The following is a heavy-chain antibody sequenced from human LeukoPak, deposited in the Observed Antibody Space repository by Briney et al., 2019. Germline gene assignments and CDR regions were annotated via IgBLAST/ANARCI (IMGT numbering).Heavy chain of an antibody. CDR3: ARPYDTRGYFPDY. CDR1: GFTFSSYA. Sequence: GRSLRLSCAASGFTFSSYAMNWVRQAPGKGLEWVSSISRGSDHIFYADSMKGRFTISRDNAKNSLYLQMNSLGAEDTAVYYCARPYDTRGYFPDYWGQGTLVTVSS. CDR2: ISRGSDHI. V-gene: IGHV3-21*01. J-gene: IGHJ4*02. D-gene: IGHD3-22*01.